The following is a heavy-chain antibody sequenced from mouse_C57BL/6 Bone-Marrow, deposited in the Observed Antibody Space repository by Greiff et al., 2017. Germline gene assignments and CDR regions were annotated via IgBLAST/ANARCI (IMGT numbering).Heavy chain of an antibody. V-gene: IGHV1-69*01. CDR3: ARENDYGSSYDWYFDV. CDR1: GYTFTSYW. D-gene: IGHD1-1*01. J-gene: IGHJ1*03. CDR2: IDPSDSYT. Sequence: QVQLQQPGAELVMPGASVKLSCKASGYTFTSYWMHWVKQRPGQGLEWIGEIDPSDSYTNYNQKFKGKSTLTVDKSSSTAYMQLSSLTSEDSAVYYCARENDYGSSYDWYFDVWGTGTTVTVSS.